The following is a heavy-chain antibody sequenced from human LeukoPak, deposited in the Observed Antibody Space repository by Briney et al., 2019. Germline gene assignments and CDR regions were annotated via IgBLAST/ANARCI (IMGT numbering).Heavy chain of an antibody. CDR3: ATDRRYCSSTSCYVWFDP. D-gene: IGHD2-2*01. J-gene: IGHJ5*02. V-gene: IGHV1-24*01. CDR1: GYTLTELS. Sequence: ASVKVSCKVSGYTLTELSMHWVRQAPGKGLEWIGGFDPEDGETIYAQKFQGRVTMTEDTSTDTAYMELSSLRSEDTAVYYCATDRRYCSSTSCYVWFDPWGQGTLVTVSS. CDR2: FDPEDGET.